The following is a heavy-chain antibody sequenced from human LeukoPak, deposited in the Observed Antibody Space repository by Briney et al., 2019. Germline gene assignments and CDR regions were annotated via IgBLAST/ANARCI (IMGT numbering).Heavy chain of an antibody. Sequence: SETLSLTCTVPGGSISSYYWSWIRQPPGKGLEWIGYIYYSGSTNYNPSLKSRVTISVDTSKNQFSLKLSSVTAADTAVYYCARHSGWYGRYFDYWGQGTLVTVSS. J-gene: IGHJ4*02. D-gene: IGHD6-19*01. CDR1: GGSISSYY. V-gene: IGHV4-59*08. CDR3: ARHSGWYGRYFDY. CDR2: IYYSGST.